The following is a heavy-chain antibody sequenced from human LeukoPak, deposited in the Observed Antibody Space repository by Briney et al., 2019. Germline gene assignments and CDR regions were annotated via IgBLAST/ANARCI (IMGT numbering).Heavy chain of an antibody. V-gene: IGHV3-21*01. CDR1: GFTFSDYG. CDR3: ARDPDSYYYESSGYSGDAFDI. CDR2: ISSSGTYI. Sequence: GGSLRLSCAASGFTFSDYGMNWVRQAPGKGLEWVSSISSSGTYIYYADSVKGRFTISRDNAKNSLYLQMNSLRAEDTAVYYCARDPDSYYYESSGYSGDAFDIWGQGTMVTVSS. D-gene: IGHD3-22*01. J-gene: IGHJ3*02.